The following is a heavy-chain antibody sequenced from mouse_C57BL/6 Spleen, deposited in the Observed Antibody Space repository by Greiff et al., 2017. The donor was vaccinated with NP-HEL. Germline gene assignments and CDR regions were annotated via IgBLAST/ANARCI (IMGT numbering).Heavy chain of an antibody. CDR2: IYPGDGDT. J-gene: IGHJ4*01. V-gene: IGHV1-80*01. CDR1: GYAFSSYW. CDR3: AREETGTNYAMDY. Sequence: VQLQQSGAELVKPGASVKISCKASGYAFSSYWMNWVKQRPGKGLEWIGQIYPGDGDTNYNGKFKGKATLTADKSSSTAYMQLSSLTSEDSAVYFCAREETGTNYAMDYWGQGTSVTVSS. D-gene: IGHD4-1*01.